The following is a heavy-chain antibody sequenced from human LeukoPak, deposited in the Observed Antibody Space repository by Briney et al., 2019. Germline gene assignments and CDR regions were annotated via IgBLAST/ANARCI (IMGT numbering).Heavy chain of an antibody. J-gene: IGHJ3*02. D-gene: IGHD3-3*01. CDR2: IYHSGST. Sequence: SETLSLTCTVSGGSISSGDYYWSWIRQPPGKGLEWIGYIYHSGSTYYNPSLKSRVTISVDRSKNQFSLKLSSVTAADTAVYYCARSTIFGVVIGAFDIWGQGTMVTVSS. V-gene: IGHV4-30-4*01. CDR3: ARSTIFGVVIGAFDI. CDR1: GGSISSGDYY.